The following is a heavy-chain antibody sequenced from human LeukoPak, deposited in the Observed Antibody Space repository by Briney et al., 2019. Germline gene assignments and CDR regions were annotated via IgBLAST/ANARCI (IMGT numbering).Heavy chain of an antibody. CDR2: IKSKVDGETT. V-gene: IGHV3-15*01. J-gene: IGHJ4*02. CDR3: AIDEPNYAPYDFDY. CDR1: RFTFSNAW. Sequence: PGGSLRLSCAASRFTFSNAWMSWVRQAPGKGLEWVGRIKSKVDGETTDYAAPVKGSFTISRDDSNNMVYLQMNSLKIEDTAVYYCAIDEPNYAPYDFDYWGQGTLVTVSS. D-gene: IGHD4/OR15-4a*01.